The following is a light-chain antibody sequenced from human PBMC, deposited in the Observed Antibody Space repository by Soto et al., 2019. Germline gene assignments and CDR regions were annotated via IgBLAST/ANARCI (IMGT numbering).Light chain of an antibody. CDR1: QSVSSSY. V-gene: IGKV3-20*01. CDR2: CAS. J-gene: IGKJ2*01. Sequence: EIVLTQSPGTLSLSPGERATLSCRASQSVSSSYLAWYQQKPGQAPRLLIYCASSRATGIPDRFSGSGSGTDFPLTISRLEPEDFAVYYCQQYGSSPRTFGQGTKLEIK. CDR3: QQYGSSPRT.